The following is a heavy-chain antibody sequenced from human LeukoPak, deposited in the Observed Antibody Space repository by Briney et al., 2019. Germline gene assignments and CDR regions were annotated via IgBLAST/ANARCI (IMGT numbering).Heavy chain of an antibody. J-gene: IGHJ4*02. CDR3: AKDLYYGSGSYYNGY. D-gene: IGHD3-10*01. Sequence: GGSLRLSCAASGFTFSSYAMSWVRQAPGKGLEWVSAISGSGGSTYYADSVKGRFTISRDNSKNTPYLQMNSLRAEDTAVYYCAKDLYYGSGSYYNGYWGQGTLVTVSS. CDR2: ISGSGGST. CDR1: GFTFSSYA. V-gene: IGHV3-23*01.